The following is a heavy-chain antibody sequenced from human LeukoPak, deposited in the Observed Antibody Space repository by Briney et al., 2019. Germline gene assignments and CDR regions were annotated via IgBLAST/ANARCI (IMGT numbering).Heavy chain of an antibody. CDR1: GGSISIVNYY. CDR2: IHYSGST. J-gene: IGHJ3*02. V-gene: IGHV4-31*03. CDR3: ARVTADAFDI. Sequence: PSETLSLTCTVSGGSISIVNYYCSWIRQHPGKGLEWIGYIHYSGSTNYNPSLKSRVTISVDTSKNQFSLKLSSVTAADTAVYYCARVTADAFDIWGQGTMVTVSS.